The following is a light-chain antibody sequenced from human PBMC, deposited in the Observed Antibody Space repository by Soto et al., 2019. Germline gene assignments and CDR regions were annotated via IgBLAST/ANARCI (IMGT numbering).Light chain of an antibody. Sequence: QSALTQPPSASGSPGQSVTISCTGTNTDIGGHKFVSWYQHLPGKAPRLLIFEVNKRPSGVPDRFSGSTSGNAASLTVSGLQADDEAIYYCSTYTGANNFVVFGGGTKVTVL. CDR3: STYTGANNFVV. J-gene: IGLJ2*01. CDR2: EVN. V-gene: IGLV2-8*01. CDR1: NTDIGGHKF.